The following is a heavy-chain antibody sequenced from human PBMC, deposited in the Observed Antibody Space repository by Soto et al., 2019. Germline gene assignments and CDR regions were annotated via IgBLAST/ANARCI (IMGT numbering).Heavy chain of an antibody. V-gene: IGHV5-51*01. CDR3: ARPRYSSAWYYFDQ. CDR2: VHPGDSET. J-gene: IGHJ4*02. CDR1: GYSFTSYW. D-gene: IGHD6-19*01. Sequence: GESLKISCKGSGYSFTSYWISWVRQMPGKGLEWMGIVHPGDSETRYSPSFLGQVTISADKSTNTAYLQWSSLQASDSALYFCARPRYSSAWYYFDQWGQGTQVTVSS.